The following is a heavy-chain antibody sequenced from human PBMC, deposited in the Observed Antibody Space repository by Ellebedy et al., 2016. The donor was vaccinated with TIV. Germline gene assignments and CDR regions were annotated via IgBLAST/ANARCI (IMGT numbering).Heavy chain of an antibody. V-gene: IGHV4-59*01. Sequence: SETLSLXXTVSGGSSSRDYCTWIRQPPGKGLEWIGCIDYSGRTNYTPSLKSRVTISVDRSRNQFSLKLTSVTAADTAVYYCARDRMYYYDSSGSYQYYGMDVWGQGTTVTVSS. CDR2: IDYSGRT. CDR3: ARDRMYYYDSSGSYQYYGMDV. D-gene: IGHD3-22*01. J-gene: IGHJ6*02. CDR1: GGSSSRDY.